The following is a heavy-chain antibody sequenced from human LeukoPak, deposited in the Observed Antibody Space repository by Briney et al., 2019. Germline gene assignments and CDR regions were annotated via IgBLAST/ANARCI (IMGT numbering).Heavy chain of an antibody. CDR2: ISSSGSTI. D-gene: IGHD3-10*02. CDR1: GFTFSSCE. CDR3: AELGITMIGGV. V-gene: IGHV3-48*03. Sequence: GGSLRLSCAASGFTFSSCEMNWVRQAPGKGLEWVSYISSSGSTIYYADSVKGRFTISRDNAKNSLYLQMNSLRAEDTAVYYCAELGITMIGGVWGKGTTVTISS. J-gene: IGHJ6*04.